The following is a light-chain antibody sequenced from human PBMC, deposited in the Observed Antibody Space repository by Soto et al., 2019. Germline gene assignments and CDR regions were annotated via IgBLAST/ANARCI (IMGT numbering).Light chain of an antibody. CDR3: QESYNTPLFT. V-gene: IGKV1-39*01. J-gene: IGKJ2*01. CDR2: AAS. Sequence: IQMTQSPSSLSASVGDRVTITCRASQSISSSLNWYQQQPGKAPKLLIYAASSLQSGVPSRFSGSGSWTDYTLTISSLQPEDFATYYCQESYNTPLFTFGQGTELEIK. CDR1: QSISSS.